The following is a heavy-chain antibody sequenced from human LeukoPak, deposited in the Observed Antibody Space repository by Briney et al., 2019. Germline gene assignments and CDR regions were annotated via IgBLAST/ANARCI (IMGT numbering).Heavy chain of an antibody. Sequence: ASVKVSCKASGYTLTGYYIHWVRPAPGQGLEWMGWVNPYSGGTKYAQNFEGRVTMTRDTSISTAYVELSRLRSDDTAVYYCVRTIVVVVATTHDAFDVWGRGTMVTVSS. V-gene: IGHV1-2*02. CDR1: GYTLTGYY. D-gene: IGHD2-15*01. CDR2: VNPYSGGT. J-gene: IGHJ3*01. CDR3: VRTIVVVVATTHDAFDV.